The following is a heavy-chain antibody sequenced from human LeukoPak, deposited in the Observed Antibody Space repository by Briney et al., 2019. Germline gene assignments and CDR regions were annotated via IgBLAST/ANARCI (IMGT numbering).Heavy chain of an antibody. CDR2: ISGSGGST. D-gene: IGHD6-19*01. J-gene: IGHJ4*02. CDR3: AKSRGEQWLVYY. V-gene: IGHV3-23*01. Sequence: SGGTLRLSCAASGFTFSSYAMSWVRQAPGEGLEWVSAISGSGGSTYYADSVKGRFTISRDNSKNTLYLQMNSLRAEDTAVYYCAKSRGEQWLVYYWGQGTLVTVSS. CDR1: GFTFSSYA.